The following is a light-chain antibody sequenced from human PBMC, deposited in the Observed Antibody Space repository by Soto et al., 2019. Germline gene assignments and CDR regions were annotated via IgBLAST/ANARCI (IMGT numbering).Light chain of an antibody. J-gene: IGLJ1*01. CDR2: GNN. CDR1: SSNFGAGYD. V-gene: IGLV1-40*01. CDR3: QSYDSSLMGYV. Sequence: QSVLTQPPSVSGAPGQTVTISCTGSSSNFGAGYDVHWYQQLPGTAPKLLIYGNNNRPSGVPDRFSGSKSGTSASLAITGLQAEDEGDYYCQSYDSSLMGYVFGTGTKVTVL.